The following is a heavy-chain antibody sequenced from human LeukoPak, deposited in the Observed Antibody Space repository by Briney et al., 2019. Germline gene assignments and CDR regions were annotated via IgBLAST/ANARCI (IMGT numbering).Heavy chain of an antibody. CDR3: ARVISGYSGYDIVHFDY. Sequence: ASVKVSCKTSGYTFTGYFMHWVRQAPGQGLQWMGWINPNSGDTNYAQKFQGRVTMTRDTSITTAYMELRSLRSDDTAVYYCARVISGYSGYDIVHFDYWGQGTPVTVSS. CDR1: GYTFTGYF. J-gene: IGHJ4*02. CDR2: INPNSGDT. V-gene: IGHV1-2*02. D-gene: IGHD5-12*01.